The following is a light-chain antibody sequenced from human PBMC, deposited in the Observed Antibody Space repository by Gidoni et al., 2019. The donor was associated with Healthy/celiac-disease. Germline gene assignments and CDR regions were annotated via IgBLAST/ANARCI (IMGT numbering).Light chain of an antibody. J-gene: IGKJ1*01. CDR1: HSLLHSNGYNY. CDR3: MQALQTSWT. V-gene: IGKV2-28*01. Sequence: DIVMTQSPLSLPVTPGEPDSLSCRSSHSLLHSNGYNYLDWYLQKPGQSPQLLIYLGSNRASGVPDRFSGSGSGTDFTLKISRVEAEDVGVYYCMQALQTSWTFGQGTKVEIK. CDR2: LGS.